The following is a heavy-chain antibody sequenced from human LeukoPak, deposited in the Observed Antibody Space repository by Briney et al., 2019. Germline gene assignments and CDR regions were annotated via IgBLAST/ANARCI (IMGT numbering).Heavy chain of an antibody. V-gene: IGHV3-23*01. Sequence: GGSLRLSCVASGFTFSSYAMSWVRQAPGKGLEWVSGISGSGGSTYYADSVKGRFTISRDNSKNTLFLQMNSLRAEDTAVYYCARDVPHNWFDTWGQGTLVTVSS. CDR3: ARDVPHNWFDT. CDR1: GFTFSSYA. J-gene: IGHJ5*02. CDR2: ISGSGGST.